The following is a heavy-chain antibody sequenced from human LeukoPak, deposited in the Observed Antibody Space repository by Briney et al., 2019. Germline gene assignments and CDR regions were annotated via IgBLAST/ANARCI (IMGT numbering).Heavy chain of an antibody. CDR1: GYSFPCYW. CDR3: ARPYDSGWTGFEY. D-gene: IGHD6-19*01. CDR2: IYPGDSDT. Sequence: PGESLKISCKGSGYSFPCYWTAWVRQMPGKGLEWMGIIYPGDSDTRYSPSFQGQVTISADKSISTAYLQWSSLKASDTAMYYCARPYDSGWTGFEYWGQGTLVTVSS. V-gene: IGHV5-51*01. J-gene: IGHJ4*02.